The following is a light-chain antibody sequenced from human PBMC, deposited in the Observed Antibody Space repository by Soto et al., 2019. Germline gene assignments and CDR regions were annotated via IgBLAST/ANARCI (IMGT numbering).Light chain of an antibody. CDR2: GAS. CDR1: QSVSSS. CDR3: QQHNNWPLIT. J-gene: IGKJ5*01. V-gene: IGKV3-15*01. Sequence: EIVMTQSPATLSVSPGERATLSCRASQSVSSSLAWYQQKPGQAPRLLIYGASTRAIGVPARFSGSGSGTEFPLTISSLQSEDFAVYYCQQHNNWPLITFGQGTRLDIK.